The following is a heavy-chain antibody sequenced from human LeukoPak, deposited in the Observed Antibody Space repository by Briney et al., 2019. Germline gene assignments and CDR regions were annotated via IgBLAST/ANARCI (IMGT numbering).Heavy chain of an antibody. Sequence: GASVKVSCKASGYTFTGYYMHWVRQAPGQGLEWMGWINPNSGGTNYAQKFQGWVTMTRDTSISTAYMELSRLRSDDTAVYYCARSPHPQQLVDYWGQGTLVTVSS. CDR3: ARSPHPQQLVDY. CDR1: GYTFTGYY. V-gene: IGHV1-2*04. CDR2: INPNSGGT. J-gene: IGHJ4*02. D-gene: IGHD6-13*01.